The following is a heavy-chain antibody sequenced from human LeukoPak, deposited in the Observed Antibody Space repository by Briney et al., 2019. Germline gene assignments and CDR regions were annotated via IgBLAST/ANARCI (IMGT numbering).Heavy chain of an antibody. V-gene: IGHV4-34*01. D-gene: IGHD2-2*01. CDR1: GGSFSGYY. CDR2: INHSGST. Sequence: SETLSLTCAVYGGSFSGYYWSWIRQPPGKGLEWIGEINHSGSTNYNPSLKSRVTISVDTSKNQFSLKLSSVTAADTAVYYCARGYIVAVPAAGCWFDPWGQGTLVTVSS. CDR3: ARGYIVAVPAAGCWFDP. J-gene: IGHJ5*02.